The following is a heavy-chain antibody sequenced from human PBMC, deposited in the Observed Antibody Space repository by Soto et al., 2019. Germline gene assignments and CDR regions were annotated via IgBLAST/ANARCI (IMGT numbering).Heavy chain of an antibody. Sequence: QLQLQESGSGLVKPSQTLSLTCTVSGASISSGVNSWSWVRQPPGKGLEWIGYIYHSGSTHYNPSLKSRVTISIDRSKHQFSLRLRSVTAADTAVYYCATEGASHNGMDVRGQGTTVTVSS. CDR2: IYHSGST. V-gene: IGHV4-30-2*01. D-gene: IGHD3-16*01. J-gene: IGHJ6*02. CDR1: GASISSGVNS. CDR3: ATEGASHNGMDV.